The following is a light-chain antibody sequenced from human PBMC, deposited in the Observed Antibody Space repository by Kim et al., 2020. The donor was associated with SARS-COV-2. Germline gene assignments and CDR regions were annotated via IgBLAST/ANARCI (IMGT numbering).Light chain of an antibody. V-gene: IGLV10-54*04. J-gene: IGLJ3*02. CDR2: RNN. CDR3: AAWDSSITAWV. Sequence: QAGLTQSPSVSKGLRQTATLTCTGNSNNVGNEGAAWLQQHEGHPPKLLSNRNNDRPSAISERFYESKSGITASLTITGLQPEDEADYYCAAWDSSITAWVFSGGTQLSVL. CDR1: SNNVGNEG.